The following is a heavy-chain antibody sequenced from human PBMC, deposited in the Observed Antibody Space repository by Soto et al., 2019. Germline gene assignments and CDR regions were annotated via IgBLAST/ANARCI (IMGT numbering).Heavy chain of an antibody. V-gene: IGHV3-53*01. Sequence: EVQLVESGGGLIQPGGSLTLTCAASGVTVNTNYMSWVRQSPGKGLEWVSLFESGGSIYYADSVKGRFTISRDNFKNTLSLQMNSLRVEDTAVYFCPSTAVWKNAFEIWGQGTLVSVSS. CDR3: PSTAVWKNAFEI. CDR2: FESGGSI. CDR1: GVTVNTNY. J-gene: IGHJ3*02. D-gene: IGHD3-16*01.